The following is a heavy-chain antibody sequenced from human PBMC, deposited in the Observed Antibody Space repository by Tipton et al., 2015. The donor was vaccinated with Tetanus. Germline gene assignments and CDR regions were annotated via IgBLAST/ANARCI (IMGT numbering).Heavy chain of an antibody. CDR3: ARDGVVPASILGGDYYYGMDV. V-gene: IGHV3-11*06. Sequence: SLRLSCAASGFTVSNNYMRWVRQAPGKGLEWVSTISISGTQKTYRDSVKGRFTISRDNAKNSLFLQMDSLTVEDSAVYYCARDGVVPASILGGDYYYGMDVWGQGTTVTVSS. J-gene: IGHJ6*02. CDR1: GFTVSNNY. D-gene: IGHD2-2*02. CDR2: ISISGTQK.